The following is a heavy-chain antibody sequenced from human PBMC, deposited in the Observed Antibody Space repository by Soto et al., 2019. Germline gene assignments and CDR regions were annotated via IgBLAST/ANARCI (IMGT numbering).Heavy chain of an antibody. CDR1: GFTFSSYA. CDR2: ISGSGGST. Sequence: PGGALGLACAASGFTFSSYAMSWVRQAPGKRLEWVSAISGSGGSTYYADSVKGRFTISRDNSKNTLYLQMNSLRAEDTAVYYCAKSPSDYDFWSGYLQHQYYYYYYGMDVWGQGTTVTVSS. CDR3: AKSPSDYDFWSGYLQHQYYYYYYGMDV. V-gene: IGHV3-23*01. D-gene: IGHD3-3*01. J-gene: IGHJ6*02.